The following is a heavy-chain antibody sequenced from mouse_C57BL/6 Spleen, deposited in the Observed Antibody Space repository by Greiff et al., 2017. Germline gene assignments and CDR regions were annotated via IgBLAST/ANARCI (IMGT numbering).Heavy chain of an antibody. Sequence: DVMLVESGEGLVKPGGSLKLSCAASGFTFSSYAMSWVRQTPEKRLEWVAYISSGGDYIYYADTVKGRFTISRDNARNTLYLQMSSLKSEDTAMYYCTRNYYGSNYAMDYWGQGTSVTVSS. J-gene: IGHJ4*01. V-gene: IGHV5-9-1*02. CDR3: TRNYYGSNYAMDY. CDR2: ISSGGDYI. CDR1: GFTFSSYA. D-gene: IGHD1-1*01.